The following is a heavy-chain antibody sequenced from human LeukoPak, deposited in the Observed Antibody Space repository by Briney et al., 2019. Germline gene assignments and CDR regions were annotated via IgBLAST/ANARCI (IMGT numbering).Heavy chain of an antibody. J-gene: IGHJ4*02. CDR3: ARDGSSSWFDY. Sequence: GASVKVSCRASGYTFTSYAMHWVRQAPGQRLEWMGWINAGNGNTKYSQKFQGRVTITRDTSASTAYMELSSLRSEDTAVYYCARDGSSSWFDYWGQGTLVTVSS. CDR1: GYTFTSYA. CDR2: INAGNGNT. V-gene: IGHV1-3*01. D-gene: IGHD6-13*01.